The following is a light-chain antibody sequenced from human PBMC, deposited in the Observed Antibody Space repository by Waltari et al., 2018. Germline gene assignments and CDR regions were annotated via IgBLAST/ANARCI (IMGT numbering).Light chain of an antibody. Sequence: DIQMTQSPSSLSASVGDRVTITCRASQSISSYLNWYQQKPGKAPKLLIYASSSLQSGGPSRFSGSGSGTDFTLTFSSLLPEDFATYYCQQSYSTLGTFGQGTKVEIK. V-gene: IGKV1-39*01. CDR3: QQSYSTLGT. CDR2: ASS. CDR1: QSISSY. J-gene: IGKJ1*01.